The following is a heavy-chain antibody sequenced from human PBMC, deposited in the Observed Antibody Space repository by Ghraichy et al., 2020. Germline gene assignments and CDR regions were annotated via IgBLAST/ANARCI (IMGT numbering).Heavy chain of an antibody. Sequence: SCTVSGGSIRRYYWSWIRQSPGKGLEWIGYISYSGSPNYNPSLRGRVTMSIDTSQNQFSLWLSSVTAADTALYYCAAGDILTGYYEAFDYWGQGALVTVSS. D-gene: IGHD3-9*01. CDR2: ISYSGSP. CDR3: AAGDILTGYYEAFDY. V-gene: IGHV4-59*01. CDR1: GGSIRRYY. J-gene: IGHJ4*02.